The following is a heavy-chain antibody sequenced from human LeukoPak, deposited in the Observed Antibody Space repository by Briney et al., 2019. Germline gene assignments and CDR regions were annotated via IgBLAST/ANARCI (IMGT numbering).Heavy chain of an antibody. Sequence: ASVKVSCKASGYTFTNYVISWVRQAPGQGLEWMGWIGAYNGNTNYAQKLQGRVTMTTDTSTSTAYTELSSLRSEDTAVYYCARDLGRFLEWLPSDYYYYGMDVWGQGTTVIVSS. V-gene: IGHV1-18*01. CDR1: GYTFTNYV. CDR2: IGAYNGNT. D-gene: IGHD3-3*01. J-gene: IGHJ6*02. CDR3: ARDLGRFLEWLPSDYYYYGMDV.